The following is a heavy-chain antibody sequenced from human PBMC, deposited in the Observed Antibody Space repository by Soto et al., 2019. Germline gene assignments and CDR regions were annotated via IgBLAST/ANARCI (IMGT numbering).Heavy chain of an antibody. Sequence: EMQLVVSGGGLVQPGGSLRLSCVGSGFSFNSYWMSWVRQAPGKGLEWVANKKEDGSEKYYVGSVRGRFTISRDNAKNSLYLQMNSLRGEDTAVYYCARELRGDFWSGYSGAFDLWGQGTMVTVSS. CDR1: GFSFNSYW. V-gene: IGHV3-7*01. CDR3: ARELRGDFWSGYSGAFDL. CDR2: KKEDGSEK. J-gene: IGHJ3*01. D-gene: IGHD3-3*01.